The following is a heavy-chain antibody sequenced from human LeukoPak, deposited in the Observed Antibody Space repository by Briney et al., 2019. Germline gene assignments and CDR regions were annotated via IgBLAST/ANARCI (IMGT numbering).Heavy chain of an antibody. V-gene: IGHV3-7*01. CDR2: IKQDGSEK. D-gene: IGHD4-17*01. CDR3: ARNDGDFRQY. CDR1: GFTFSNYW. J-gene: IGHJ4*02. Sequence: GGSLRLSCAASGFTFSNYWMSWVRQAPGKGLEWVANIKQDGSEKYYVDSVKGRFTISRDNAKNSLYLQMNSLRAEGTAVYYCARNDGDFRQYWGQGTLVTVSS.